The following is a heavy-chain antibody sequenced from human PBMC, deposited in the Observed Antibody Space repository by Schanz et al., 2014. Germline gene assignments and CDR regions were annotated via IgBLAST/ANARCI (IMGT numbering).Heavy chain of an antibody. J-gene: IGHJ6*03. V-gene: IGHV4-39*02. CDR2: IFYTGYT. D-gene: IGHD3-3*01. CDR3: STVSYDFWSGKDYYSFHMDV. CDR1: GGSISSSSYY. Sequence: QLQLQESGPGLVKPSETLSLTCTVSGGSISSSSYYWGWIRQPPGKGLEWIGHIFYTGYTYNNPSLGSRVATSVYASKTHFSLMRPFVTAADTAVYYCSTVSYDFWSGKDYYSFHMDVWGKGTTVTVSS.